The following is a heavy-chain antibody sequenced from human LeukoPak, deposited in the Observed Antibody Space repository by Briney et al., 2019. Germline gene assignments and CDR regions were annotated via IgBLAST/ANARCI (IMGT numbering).Heavy chain of an antibody. Sequence: SETLSLTCTVSGGSISSGSYYWSWIRQPAGKGLEWIGRIYTSGSTNYNPSLKSRVTVSVDTSKNQFSLKLSSVTAADTAVYYCARLSTSDRPYYYYGMDVWGKGPRSPSPQ. D-gene: IGHD2-2*01. V-gene: IGHV4-61*02. CDR3: ARLSTSDRPYYYYGMDV. J-gene: IGHJ6*01. CDR1: GGSISSGSYY. CDR2: IYTSGST.